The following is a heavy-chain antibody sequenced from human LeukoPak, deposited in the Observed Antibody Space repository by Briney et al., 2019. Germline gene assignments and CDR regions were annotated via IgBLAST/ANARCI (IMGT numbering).Heavy chain of an antibody. V-gene: IGHV1-18*01. CDR1: GYTFTSYG. CDR2: ISAYNGNT. CDR3: ARGHMITFGGVIADFDY. J-gene: IGHJ4*02. D-gene: IGHD3-16*02. Sequence: ASVKVSCEASGYTFTSYGISWVRQAPGQGREWMGWISAYNGNTNYAQKLQGRVTMTTDTSTSTAYMELRSLRCDDTGVYYCARGHMITFGGVIADFDYWGQGTLVTVSS.